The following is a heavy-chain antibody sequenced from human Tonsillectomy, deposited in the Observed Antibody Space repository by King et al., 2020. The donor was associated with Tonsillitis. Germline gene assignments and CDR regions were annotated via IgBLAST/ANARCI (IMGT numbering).Heavy chain of an antibody. Sequence: LQLQESGPGLVKPSVTLSLTCTVSGGSISSYYWSWIRQPPGKGLEWIGYIYYSGSTNYNPSLKSRVTISVDSSKNQFSLKLSSVTAADTAVYYCARRQSIAVAGTNYYYYGLDVWGQGTTVTVSS. CDR2: IYYSGST. D-gene: IGHD6-19*01. J-gene: IGHJ6*02. V-gene: IGHV4-59*01. CDR1: GGSISSYY. CDR3: ARRQSIAVAGTNYYYYGLDV.